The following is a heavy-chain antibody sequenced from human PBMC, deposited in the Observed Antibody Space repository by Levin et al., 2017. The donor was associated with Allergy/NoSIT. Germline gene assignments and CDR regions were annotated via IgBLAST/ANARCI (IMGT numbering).Heavy chain of an antibody. Sequence: GESLKISCAASGFTFSSYWMSWVRQAPGKGLEWVANIKEDGSERYYVDSVKGRFTISRDNAKNALYLQMNSLRAEDTAVYYCERDFYGYWGQGTLVTVSS. J-gene: IGHJ4*02. CDR3: ERDFYGY. V-gene: IGHV3-7*01. CDR2: IKEDGSER. CDR1: GFTFSSYW. D-gene: IGHD3-16*01.